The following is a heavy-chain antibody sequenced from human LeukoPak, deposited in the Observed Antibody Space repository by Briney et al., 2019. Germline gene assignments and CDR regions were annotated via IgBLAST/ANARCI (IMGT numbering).Heavy chain of an antibody. Sequence: GGSLRLSCAASGFTFSSYWMNWARQAPGKGLEWVASINHNGNVYYYVDSVKGRFTISRDNAKNSLYLQMSNLRAEDTAVYFCARGGGLDVWGQGATVTVSS. V-gene: IGHV3-7*03. CDR1: GFTFSSYW. CDR2: INHNGNVY. D-gene: IGHD3-16*01. CDR3: ARGGGLDV. J-gene: IGHJ6*02.